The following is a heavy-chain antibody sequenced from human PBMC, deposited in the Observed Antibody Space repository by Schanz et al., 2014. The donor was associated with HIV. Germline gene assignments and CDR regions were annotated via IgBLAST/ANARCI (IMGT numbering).Heavy chain of an antibody. CDR3: ARDLNVGRHFDH. D-gene: IGHD1-26*01. J-gene: IGHJ4*02. V-gene: IGHV3-33*01. CDR2: IGHEGNDI. Sequence: QVQLVESGGGVVQPGGSLRLSCAASGFDFGVYGMHWVRQAPGKGPEWVAVIGHEGNDIHHVDSVAGRFSISRDNSKNTLYLQLGSLRTEDTAVYYCARDLNVGRHFDHWGQGTLVTVSS. CDR1: GFDFGVYG.